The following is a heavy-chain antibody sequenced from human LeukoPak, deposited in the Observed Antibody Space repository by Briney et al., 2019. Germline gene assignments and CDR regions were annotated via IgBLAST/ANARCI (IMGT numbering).Heavy chain of an antibody. CDR1: GGSISSGGYY. Sequence: SETLSLTCTVSGGSISSGGYYWSWIRQHPGKGLEWIGYIYYSGSTNYNPSLKSRVTISVDMSKKQFSLKLSPVTAADTAVYYCTRGPSGGANNWFDPWGQGILVTVSS. V-gene: IGHV4-61*08. J-gene: IGHJ5*02. CDR2: IYYSGST. CDR3: TRGPSGGANNWFDP. D-gene: IGHD2-15*01.